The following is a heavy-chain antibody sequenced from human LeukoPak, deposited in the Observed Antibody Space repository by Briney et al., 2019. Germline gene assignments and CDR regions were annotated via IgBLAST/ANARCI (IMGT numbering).Heavy chain of an antibody. Sequence: ASVKLSCKASGYTFTSYYMHWVRQAPGQGLEWMGIINPSGGSTSYAQKFQGRVTMTRDTSTSTVYMELSSLRSEDTAVYYCARGGYGSGSYYRNYDAFDIWGQGTMVTVSS. CDR3: ARGGYGSGSYYRNYDAFDI. CDR1: GYTFTSYY. CDR2: INPSGGST. J-gene: IGHJ3*02. D-gene: IGHD3-10*01. V-gene: IGHV1-46*01.